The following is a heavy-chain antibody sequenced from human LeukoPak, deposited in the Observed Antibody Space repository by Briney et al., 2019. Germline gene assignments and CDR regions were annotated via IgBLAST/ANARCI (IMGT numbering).Heavy chain of an antibody. CDR1: GGSFSSYY. V-gene: IGHV4-59*01. CDR3: ARATRSGITGIPDAFDI. Sequence: SETLSLTCTVSGGSFSSYYWSWIRQPLGKGLEWMGYIYYSGSTNYNPSLKSRVTISVDTSKNQFSLKLSSVTAADTAVYYCARATRSGITGIPDAFDIWGQGTMVTVSS. D-gene: IGHD1-20*01. J-gene: IGHJ3*02. CDR2: IYYSGST.